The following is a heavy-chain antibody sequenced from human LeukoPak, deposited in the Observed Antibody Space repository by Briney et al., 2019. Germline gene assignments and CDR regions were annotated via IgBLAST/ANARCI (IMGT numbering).Heavy chain of an antibody. CDR3: ARGLWFGELLWAFDI. CDR1: GFTFSSYW. J-gene: IGHJ3*02. D-gene: IGHD3-10*01. V-gene: IGHV3-7*04. CDR2: IKQDGSEE. Sequence: GGSLRLSCAVSGFTFSSYWMSWVRQTPGKGLEWVANIKQDGSEEYYVDSVKGRFTISRDNAKNSLYFQMNSLRPEDTAVYYCARGLWFGELLWAFDIWGQGTMVTVSS.